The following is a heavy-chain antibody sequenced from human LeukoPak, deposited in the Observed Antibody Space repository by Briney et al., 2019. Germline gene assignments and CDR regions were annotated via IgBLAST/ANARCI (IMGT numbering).Heavy chain of an antibody. V-gene: IGHV3-30*18. D-gene: IGHD1-26*01. CDR2: ISYDGSNK. CDR1: GFTFSSYG. J-gene: IGHJ4*02. CDR3: AKESGGYQGKDYFDY. Sequence: GGSLRLSCAASGFTFSSYGMHWVRQAPGKGLEWVAVISYDGSNKYYADSVKGRFTISRDNSKNTLYLQMNSLRAEDTAVYYCAKESGGYQGKDYFDYWGQGTLVTVSS.